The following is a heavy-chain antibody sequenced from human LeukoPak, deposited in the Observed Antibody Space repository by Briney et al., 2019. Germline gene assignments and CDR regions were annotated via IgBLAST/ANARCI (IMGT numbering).Heavy chain of an antibody. Sequence: SETLSLTCTVSGYSISSGYYWDWIRQPPGKGLEWIGSIYHSGSTYYNPSLKSRVTISVDTSKNQSSLKLSSVTAADTAVYYCARIYGDYIFDYWGQGTLVTVSS. J-gene: IGHJ4*02. V-gene: IGHV4-38-2*02. D-gene: IGHD4-17*01. CDR3: ARIYGDYIFDY. CDR1: GYSISSGYY. CDR2: IYHSGST.